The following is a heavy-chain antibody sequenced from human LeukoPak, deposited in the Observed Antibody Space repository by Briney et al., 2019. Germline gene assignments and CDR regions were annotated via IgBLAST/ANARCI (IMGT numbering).Heavy chain of an antibody. Sequence: SETLSLTCAVYGGSFSGYYWSWIRQPPGKGLEWIGEINHSGSTNYNPSLKSRVTISVDTSKNQFSLKLSSVTAADTAVYYCARSLGKWLVRDKKANWFDPWGQGTLVTVSS. J-gene: IGHJ5*02. CDR3: ARSLGKWLVRDKKANWFDP. D-gene: IGHD6-19*01. CDR1: GGSFSGYY. CDR2: INHSGST. V-gene: IGHV4-34*01.